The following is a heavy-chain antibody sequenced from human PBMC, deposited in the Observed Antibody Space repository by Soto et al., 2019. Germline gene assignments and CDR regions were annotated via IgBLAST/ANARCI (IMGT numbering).Heavy chain of an antibody. V-gene: IGHV3-23*01. Sequence: PGGSLRLSCAASAFTVSSNAMSWVRQAPGKGLEWVSAISGSGGSTYYADSVKGRFTISRDNSKNTLYLQMNSLRAEDTAVYFWAKSIASRGLNPSDYWGQGTLVTVSS. J-gene: IGHJ4*02. CDR2: ISGSGGST. CDR3: AKSIASRGLNPSDY. D-gene: IGHD6-25*01. CDR1: AFTVSSNA.